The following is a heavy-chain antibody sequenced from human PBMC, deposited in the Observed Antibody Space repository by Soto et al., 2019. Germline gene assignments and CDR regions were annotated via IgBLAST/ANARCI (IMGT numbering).Heavy chain of an antibody. CDR3: ARGRDEIAAAGTGAFDI. CDR2: IGTAGDT. V-gene: IGHV3-13*01. Sequence: EVQLVESGGGLVQPGGALRLSCAASGFTFSSYDMHWVRQATGKGLEWVSAIGTAGDTYYPGSVKGRFTISRENAKNSLYLQMNSLRAGYTAVYYCARGRDEIAAAGTGAFDIWGQGTIVTVSS. J-gene: IGHJ3*02. D-gene: IGHD6-13*01. CDR1: GFTFSSYD.